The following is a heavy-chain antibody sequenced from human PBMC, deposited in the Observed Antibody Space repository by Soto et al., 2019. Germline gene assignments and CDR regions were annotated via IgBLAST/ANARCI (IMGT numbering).Heavy chain of an antibody. CDR3: ARDLHDYSNYEVFDY. V-gene: IGHV1-69*13. CDR1: GGTFSSYA. CDR2: IIPIFGTA. D-gene: IGHD4-4*01. Sequence: SVKVSCKASGGTFSSYAISWVRQAPGQGLEWMGGIIPIFGTANYAQKFQGRVTITADESTSTAYMELSSLRSEDTAVYYCARDLHDYSNYEVFDYWGQGTLVTVSS. J-gene: IGHJ4*02.